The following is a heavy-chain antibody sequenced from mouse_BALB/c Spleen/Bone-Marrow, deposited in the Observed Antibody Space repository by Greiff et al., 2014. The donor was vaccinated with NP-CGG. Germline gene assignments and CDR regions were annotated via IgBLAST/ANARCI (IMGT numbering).Heavy chain of an antibody. CDR2: IDPENGDT. J-gene: IGHJ2*01. V-gene: IGHV14-4*02. D-gene: IGHD2-10*02. CDR3: NEGYGNYGY. Sequence: EVKLQESGVELVRSGASVKLSCTASGFNIKDYYMHWVKQRPEQGLEWIGWIDPENGDTEYAPKFQGKATMTADTSSNTAYLQLSSLTSEDTAVYYCNEGYGNYGYWGQGTTLTVSS. CDR1: GFNIKDYY.